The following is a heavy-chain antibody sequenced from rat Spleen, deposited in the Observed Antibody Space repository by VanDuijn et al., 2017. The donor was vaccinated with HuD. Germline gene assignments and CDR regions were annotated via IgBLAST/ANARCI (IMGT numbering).Heavy chain of an antibody. Sequence: EVQLVESGGGLVQPGRSLKLSCVASGFTFNNYWMSWIRQAPGKGLEWVASITNTGGSIYYPDSVKGRFTISRDNAQNTLHLQMNSLRSEDTATYYCTRAGTTRVYWYFDFWGPGTMVTVSS. J-gene: IGHJ1*01. CDR1: GFTFNNYW. CDR2: ITNTGGSI. V-gene: IGHV5-31*01. D-gene: IGHD1-4*01. CDR3: TRAGTTRVYWYFDF.